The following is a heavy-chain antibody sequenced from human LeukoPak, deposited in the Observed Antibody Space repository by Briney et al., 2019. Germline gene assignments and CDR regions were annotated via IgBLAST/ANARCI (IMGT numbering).Heavy chain of an antibody. J-gene: IGHJ4*02. V-gene: IGHV2-5*02. CDR1: GFSLTTRGEG. Sequence: SGPTLVNPTQTLTLTCTFSGFSLTTRGEGVGWIRQPPGKALEWLALIYWDDDKRHSPSLKSRLTITKDTPKNQVVLTMTNMDPVDTATYYCAHRSVAMIRGALFDYWGQGTLVTVSS. CDR3: AHRSVAMIRGALFDY. CDR2: IYWDDDK. D-gene: IGHD3-10*01.